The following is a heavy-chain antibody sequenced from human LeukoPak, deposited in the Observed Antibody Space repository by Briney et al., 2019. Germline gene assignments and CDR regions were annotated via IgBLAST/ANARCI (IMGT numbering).Heavy chain of an antibody. CDR3: AREYSSSWLYYYYGMDV. CDR2: IYTSGST. D-gene: IGHD6-13*01. Sequence: SGTLSLTCTVSGGSISSGSYYWSWIRQPAGKGLEWIGRIYTSGSTNYNPSLKSRVTISVDTSKNQFSLKLSSVTAADTAVYYCAREYSSSWLYYYYGMDVWGQGTTVTVSS. CDR1: GGSISSGSYY. V-gene: IGHV4-61*02. J-gene: IGHJ6*02.